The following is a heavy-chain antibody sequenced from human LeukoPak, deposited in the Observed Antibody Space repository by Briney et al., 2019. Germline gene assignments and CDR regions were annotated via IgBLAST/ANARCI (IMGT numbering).Heavy chain of an antibody. J-gene: IGHJ6*02. CDR2: IIPILGIA. D-gene: IGHD3-10*01. CDR3: AHTPFYGSGSSYYYYYFAMDV. V-gene: IGHV1-69*04. Sequence: SVKVSCKASGGTFSGFAINWVRQAPGQGLEWMGRIIPILGIANYAQKFQGRVTITAGKSTSTVYMEPSSLRSEDTAVYYCAHTPFYGSGSSYYYYYFAMDVWGQGTTVTVSS. CDR1: GGTFSGFA.